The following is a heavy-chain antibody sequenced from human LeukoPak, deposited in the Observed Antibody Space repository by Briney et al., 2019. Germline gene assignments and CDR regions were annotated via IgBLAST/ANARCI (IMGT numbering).Heavy chain of an antibody. V-gene: IGHV3-23*01. J-gene: IGHJ4*02. D-gene: IGHD3-22*01. CDR2: ISGSGGST. CDR1: GLTFRNYA. CDR3: TKDHYYDSSGYYGMEYYFDY. Sequence: PGGSLRLSCAASGLTFRNYAMSWVRQAPGKGLEWVSAISGSGGSTYYADSVKGRFTISRDNSKNTLFMQMNSLRAEDTAVYYCTKDHYYDSSGYYGMEYYFDYWGQGTLVTVSS.